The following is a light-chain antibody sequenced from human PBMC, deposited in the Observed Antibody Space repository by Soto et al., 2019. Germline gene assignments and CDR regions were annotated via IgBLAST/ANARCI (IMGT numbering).Light chain of an antibody. CDR2: GAS. CDR1: QRVSSNY. V-gene: IGKV3-20*01. Sequence: EIVLTQSPGTLSLSPGERATLSCRASQRVSSNYLAWYQQKPGQAPRLLTFGASNRATDIPDRFSGSGSGTDFTLTISRLEPEDFAVYFCQQYGSSVKTFGQGTKVDI. J-gene: IGKJ1*01. CDR3: QQYGSSVKT.